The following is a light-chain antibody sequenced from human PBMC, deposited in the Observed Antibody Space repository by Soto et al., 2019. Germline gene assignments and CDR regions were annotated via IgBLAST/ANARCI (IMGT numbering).Light chain of an antibody. J-gene: IGKJ5*01. CDR2: GAS. CDR1: QSVSSN. CDR3: QRYDNWSPTT. Sequence: IVITESRATRSESTGERATLTCRASQSVSSNLAWYQQKHGQAPRLLIYGASTRATGIPARFSGSGSGTEFTPTISSLQSAAFAAYLCQRYDNWSPTTFSQGTRLEI. V-gene: IGKV3-15*01.